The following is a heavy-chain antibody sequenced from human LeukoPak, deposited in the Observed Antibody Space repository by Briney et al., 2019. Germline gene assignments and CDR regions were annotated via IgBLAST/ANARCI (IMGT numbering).Heavy chain of an antibody. V-gene: IGHV3-9*01. Sequence: GGSLRLSCAASGFTFDDYAMHWVRQAPGKGLEWVSGISWNSGSIGYADSVKGRFTISRDSSKNTLYLQMNSLGADDTAVYYCATAPSSIFDYWGQGTLVTVSS. J-gene: IGHJ4*02. CDR3: ATAPSSIFDY. CDR1: GFTFDDYA. CDR2: ISWNSGSI. D-gene: IGHD2-2*01.